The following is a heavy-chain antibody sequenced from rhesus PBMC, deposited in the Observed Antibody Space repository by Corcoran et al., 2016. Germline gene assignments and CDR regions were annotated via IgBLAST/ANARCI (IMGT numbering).Heavy chain of an antibody. CDR2: IYGSAPAP. Sequence: QVQLQESGPGLVKPSETLSLTCTVSGGSISDSYYRSWIGQPPGKGLEGMGRIYGSAPAPNSNPPLTSPVTISSDTSTNQFALKLHSMTAAYTAFYYCASTREPPGEVIIGNFDYWGQGVLVTVSS. CDR3: ASTREPPGEVIIGNFDY. V-gene: IGHV4-106*01. CDR1: GGSISDSYY. J-gene: IGHJ4*01. D-gene: IGHD3-34*01.